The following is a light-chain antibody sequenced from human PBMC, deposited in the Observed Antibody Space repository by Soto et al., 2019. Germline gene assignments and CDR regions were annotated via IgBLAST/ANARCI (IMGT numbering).Light chain of an antibody. Sequence: EVVLTQSPATLSLSPGERANLSCRTSQSVSRTLAWYQQKSGQAPRLLIYDASNRATGIPTRFSGSGSGTDFTRTISSLEPEDFAVYDCQQRYNWPQTFGQGTKVEIK. J-gene: IGKJ1*01. V-gene: IGKV3-11*01. CDR1: QSVSRT. CDR2: DAS. CDR3: QQRYNWPQT.